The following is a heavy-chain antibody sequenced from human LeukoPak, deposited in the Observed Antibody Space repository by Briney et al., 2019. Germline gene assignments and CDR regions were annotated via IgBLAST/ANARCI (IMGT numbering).Heavy chain of an antibody. D-gene: IGHD6-19*01. J-gene: IGHJ3*02. CDR1: GGSASSGTYY. CDR2: IYTSGST. CDR3: ARDSGSGWFYEAFDI. V-gene: IGHV4-61*02. Sequence: SQTLSLTCTVSGGSASSGTYYWSWIRQPAGKGLEWIGRIYTSGSTNYNPSLKSRITISIDTSKNQFSLKLSSVTAADTAVYYCARDSGSGWFYEAFDIWGQGTIVIVSS.